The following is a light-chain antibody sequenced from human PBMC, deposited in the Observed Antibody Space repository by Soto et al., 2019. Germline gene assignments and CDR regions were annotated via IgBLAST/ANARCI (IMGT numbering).Light chain of an antibody. V-gene: IGKV3-20*01. CDR1: QSVSSN. CDR2: GVS. J-gene: IGKJ5*01. CDR3: QVYGPSPPIT. Sequence: EIVLTQSPGTLSLSPGEGATLSCRASQSVSSNLAWYQQKPGQAPRLLMYGVSSRATGIPDRFTGSGSGADFTLTISRLEPEDFAVYYCQVYGPSPPITFGQGTRLEIK.